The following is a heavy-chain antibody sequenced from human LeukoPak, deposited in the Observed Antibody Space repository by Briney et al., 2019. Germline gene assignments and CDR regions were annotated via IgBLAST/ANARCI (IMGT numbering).Heavy chain of an antibody. CDR2: ISSSSSNI. V-gene: IGHV3-21*01. J-gene: IGHJ4*02. D-gene: IGHD3-22*01. Sequence: GGSLRLSCAASGFTFSSYSMNWVRQAPGKGLEWVSSISSSSSNIYYADSVKGRFTISRDNAKNSLYLQMNSLRAEDTAVYYCARPPPYYYDSSGSETIDYWGQGTLVTVSS. CDR3: ARPPPYYYDSSGSETIDY. CDR1: GFTFSSYS.